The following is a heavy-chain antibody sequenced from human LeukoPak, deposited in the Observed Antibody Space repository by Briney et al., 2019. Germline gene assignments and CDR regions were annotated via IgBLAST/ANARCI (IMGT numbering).Heavy chain of an antibody. J-gene: IGHJ3*02. CDR1: GFTVSSNY. CDR2: IYSGGST. D-gene: IGHD4-17*01. V-gene: IGHV3-66*01. CDR3: ARDSSTVVTYAFDI. Sequence: GGSLRLSCAASGFTVSSNYMSWVRQAPGKGLEWVSVIYSGGSTYYADSVKGRFTISRDNSKNTLYLQMNSLRAEDTAVYYCARDSSTVVTYAFDIWGQGTMVTVPS.